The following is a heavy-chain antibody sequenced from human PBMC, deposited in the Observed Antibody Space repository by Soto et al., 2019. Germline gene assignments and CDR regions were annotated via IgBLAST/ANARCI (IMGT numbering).Heavy chain of an antibody. CDR2: ISYDGSEK. CDR3: ARKPETGTTVPLDY. Sequence: QVQLVESGGGVVQPGRSLRLSCAASGFTFSSFGMHWVRQAPGKGLEWVAVISYDGSEKYHADSVKGRFTISRDNSKNKLYLQMNSLRAEDTAVYYCARKPETGTTVPLDYWGQGTLVTVSS. J-gene: IGHJ4*02. V-gene: IGHV3-30*03. D-gene: IGHD1-1*01. CDR1: GFTFSSFG.